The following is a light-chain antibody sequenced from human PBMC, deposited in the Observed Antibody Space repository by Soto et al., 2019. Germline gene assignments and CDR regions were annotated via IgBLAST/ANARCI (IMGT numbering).Light chain of an antibody. CDR3: CSSVGGKIFV. V-gene: IGLV2-11*01. CDR2: EVS. CDR1: SXDVGAYNF. Sequence: QSVLTQPRSVSGSPGQSLTISCTGTSXDVGAYNFVSWFQQHPGKVPKIMIYEVSKRPSGVPDRFSGSKSGNTASLTISGLQADDEADYYCCSSVGGKIFVFGTGTKVT. J-gene: IGLJ1*01.